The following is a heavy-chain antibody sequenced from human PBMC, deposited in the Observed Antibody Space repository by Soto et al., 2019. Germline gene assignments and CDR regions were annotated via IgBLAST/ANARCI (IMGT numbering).Heavy chain of an antibody. J-gene: IGHJ6*02. V-gene: IGHV4-31*03. CDR3: ARDNCYYYVFWSGYGGYYYYGMDV. Sequence: SETLSLTCTGSGGFISRGGYYWSWIRQHPGKGLEWIGYIGGRRSTDYSLTLKSRVTRSLDKSKKQLSLKLSSVTAADTDVYYCARDNCYYYVFWSGYGGYYYYGMDVWGQGNTVTVSS. CDR1: GGFISRGGYY. D-gene: IGHD3-3*01. CDR2: IGGRRST.